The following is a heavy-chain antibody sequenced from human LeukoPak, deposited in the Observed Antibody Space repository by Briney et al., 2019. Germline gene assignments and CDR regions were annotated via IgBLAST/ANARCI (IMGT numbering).Heavy chain of an antibody. D-gene: IGHD2-2*01. CDR2: INAGNGNT. V-gene: IGHV1-3*01. CDR1: GYTFTSYA. Sequence: GASVTVSCKASGYTFTSYAMHWVRQAPGQRLEWMGWINAGNGNTKYSQKFQGSVTITRDTSASTAYMELSSLRSEDTAVYYCARSCSSTSCYPNYYYYGMDVWGQGTTVTVSS. CDR3: ARSCSSTSCYPNYYYYGMDV. J-gene: IGHJ6*02.